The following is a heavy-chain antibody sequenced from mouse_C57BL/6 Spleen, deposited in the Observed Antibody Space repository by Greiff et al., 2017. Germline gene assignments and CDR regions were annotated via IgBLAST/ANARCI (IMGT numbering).Heavy chain of an antibody. J-gene: IGHJ2*01. Sequence: QVQLQQSGPELVKPGASVKISCKASGYAFSSSWMNWVKQRPGKGLEWIGRIYPGDGDTNYNGKFKGKATLTADKSSSTAYMQLSSLPSEDSAVYYCARDYYGSSNYWGQGTTLTVSS. CDR1: GYAFSSSW. D-gene: IGHD1-1*01. CDR2: IYPGDGDT. CDR3: ARDYYGSSNY. V-gene: IGHV1-82*01.